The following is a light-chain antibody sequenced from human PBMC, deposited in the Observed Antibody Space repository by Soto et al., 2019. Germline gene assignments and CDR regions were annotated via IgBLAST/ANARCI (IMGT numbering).Light chain of an antibody. CDR1: QGIRAD. CDR3: LQDYNYPRT. V-gene: IGKV1-6*01. Sequence: AIQMTQSPSSLSPSVGERVTISCRASQGIRADLGWYQHKPGKAPRLLIYAASSLQGGVPSRFSGTGSGTDFTLTINNLQPEDSATDYCLQDYNYPRTFGQGTKLEI. J-gene: IGKJ2*02. CDR2: AAS.